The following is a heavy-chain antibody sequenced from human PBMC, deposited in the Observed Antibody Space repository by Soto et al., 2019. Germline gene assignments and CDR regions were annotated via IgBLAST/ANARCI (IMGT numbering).Heavy chain of an antibody. D-gene: IGHD3-22*01. CDR2: ISYDGSSK. CDR1: GFTFSSYA. Sequence: GGSLRLSCAASGFTFSSYAMHWVRQAPGKGLEWVAVISYDGSSKYYADSVKGRFTISRDNSKNTLYLQMNSLRAEDTAVYYCARGGGEVVTMIVVVITFDYWGQGTLVTVSS. V-gene: IGHV3-30-3*01. CDR3: ARGGGEVVTMIVVVITFDY. J-gene: IGHJ4*02.